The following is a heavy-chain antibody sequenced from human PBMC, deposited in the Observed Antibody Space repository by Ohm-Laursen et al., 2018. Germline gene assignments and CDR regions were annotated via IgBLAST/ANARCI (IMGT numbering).Heavy chain of an antibody. J-gene: IGHJ2*01. D-gene: IGHD3-22*01. CDR1: GGAISSYY. CDR2: IYRSLNT. Sequence: SETLSLTCTVSGGAISSYYWSWIRQPAGKGLEWIGHIYRSLNTNYSPSLRSRVTMSVDASKNQFSLRLSSVTAADTAVYYCARGRGEYHDSSGFNWYFDLWGRGTLVTVSS. CDR3: ARGRGEYHDSSGFNWYFDL. V-gene: IGHV4-4*07.